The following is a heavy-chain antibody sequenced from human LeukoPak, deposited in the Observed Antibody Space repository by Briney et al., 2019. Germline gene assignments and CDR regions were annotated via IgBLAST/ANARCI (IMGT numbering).Heavy chain of an antibody. V-gene: IGHV4-39*01. CDR2: IRYSGNT. Sequence: SETLSLTCTVSGDSIISSRYYWGWIRQPPGKGLEWIASIRYSGNTFYNPSFKSRVTISVDTSNNQLSLRLSSVTAADAAVYYCARLRDGRWLLEYWGQGTLVTVSS. J-gene: IGHJ4*02. CDR3: ARLRDGRWLLEY. CDR1: GDSIISSRYY. D-gene: IGHD5-12*01.